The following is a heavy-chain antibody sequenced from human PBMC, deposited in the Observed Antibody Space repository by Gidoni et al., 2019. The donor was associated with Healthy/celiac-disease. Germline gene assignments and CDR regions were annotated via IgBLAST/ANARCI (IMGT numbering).Heavy chain of an antibody. Sequence: EVQLVESGGGLVQPGGSLRLSCAASGFTVSSNYMSWVRQAPGKGLEWVSVIYSGGSTYYADSVKGRFTISRDNSKNTLYLQMNSLRAEDTAVYYCAREYGDYGGWFDPWGQGTLVTVSS. J-gene: IGHJ5*02. V-gene: IGHV3-66*01. CDR3: AREYGDYGGWFDP. CDR2: IYSGGST. D-gene: IGHD4-17*01. CDR1: GFTVSSNY.